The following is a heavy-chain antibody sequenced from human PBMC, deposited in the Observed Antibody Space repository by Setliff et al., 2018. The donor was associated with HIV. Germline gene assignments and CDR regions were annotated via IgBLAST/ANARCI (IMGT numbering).Heavy chain of an antibody. CDR3: ARDGYSYGFFDY. CDR2: INPSGDYV. V-gene: IGHV3-21*06. D-gene: IGHD5-18*01. J-gene: IGHJ4*02. Sequence: GGSLRLSCTASGLTFNTYTMNWVRQTPEKGLEWVASINPSGDYVYYAESLKGRFTISRDNAKNSMFLQMNSLTAEDTAVYYCARDGYSYGFFDYWGQGTLVTVSS. CDR1: GLTFNTYT.